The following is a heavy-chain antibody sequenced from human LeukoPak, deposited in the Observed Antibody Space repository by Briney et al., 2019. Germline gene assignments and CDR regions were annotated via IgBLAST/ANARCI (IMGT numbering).Heavy chain of an antibody. CDR2: ISSSSSTI. CDR1: GFTFSSYS. J-gene: IGHJ5*02. V-gene: IGHV3-48*01. D-gene: IGHD3-22*01. Sequence: GGSLRLSCAASGFTFSSYSMNWVRQAPGKGLEWVSYISSSSSTIYYADFVKGRFTISRDNAKNSLYLQMNSLRAEDTAVYYCARVIRRVSSGSADWFDPWGQGTLVTVSS. CDR3: ARVIRRVSSGSADWFDP.